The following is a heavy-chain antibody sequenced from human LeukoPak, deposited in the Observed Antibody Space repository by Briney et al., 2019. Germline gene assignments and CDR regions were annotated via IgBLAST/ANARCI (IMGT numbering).Heavy chain of an antibody. CDR2: LNPKSGGT. V-gene: IGHV1-2*02. CDR3: ARNDWNDPWFDP. D-gene: IGHD1-1*01. J-gene: IGHJ5*02. Sequence: GASVKVSCEGSGYTFTGYYIRWVRQAPGQGLEWMGWLNPKSGGTNYAQNFQGRVTMTRDTIINTAYMELSRLRSDDTAVYYCARNDWNDPWFDPWGQGTLVTVSS. CDR1: GYTFTGYY.